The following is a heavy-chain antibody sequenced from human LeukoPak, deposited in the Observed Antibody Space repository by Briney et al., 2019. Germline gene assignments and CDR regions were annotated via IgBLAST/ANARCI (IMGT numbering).Heavy chain of an antibody. D-gene: IGHD6-6*01. CDR1: GFTFSSYW. J-gene: IGHJ4*02. Sequence: PGGSLRLSCAASGFTFSSYWMSWVRQAPGKGLEWVANIKQDGSEKYYVDSVKGRFTISRDNAKNSLYLQMNSLRAEDTAVYYCAREEYSSSPNFDYWGQETLVTVSS. CDR2: IKQDGSEK. V-gene: IGHV3-7*01. CDR3: AREEYSSSPNFDY.